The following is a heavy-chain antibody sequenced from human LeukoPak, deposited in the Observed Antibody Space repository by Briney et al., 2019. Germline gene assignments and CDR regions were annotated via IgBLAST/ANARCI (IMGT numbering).Heavy chain of an antibody. CDR1: GYSFTTYW. V-gene: IGHV5-51*01. Sequence: GESLKISCKGSGYSFTTYWIGWVRQMPGKGLEWMGVISPGDSGIRYSPSFQGQVTISVDKSISTAYLQWSSLKASDSAMYYCAAGGASAPWGQGTLVTVSS. J-gene: IGHJ5*02. CDR3: AAGGASAP. D-gene: IGHD3-16*01. CDR2: ISPGDSGI.